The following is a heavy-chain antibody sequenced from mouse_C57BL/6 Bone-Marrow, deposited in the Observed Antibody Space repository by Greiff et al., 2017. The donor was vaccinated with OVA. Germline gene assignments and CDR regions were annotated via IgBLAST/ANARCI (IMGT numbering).Heavy chain of an antibody. V-gene: IGHV5-12*01. J-gene: IGHJ2*01. CDR2: ISNGGGST. D-gene: IGHD4-1*01. CDR3: ARHPGLGYFDY. Sequence: EVNVVESGGGLVQPGGSLKLSCAASGFTFSDYYMYWVRQTPEKRLEWVAYISNGGGSTYYPDTVKGRFTISRDNAKNTLYLRMSRLKSEDTAMYYCARHPGLGYFDYWGQGTTLTVSS. CDR1: GFTFSDYY.